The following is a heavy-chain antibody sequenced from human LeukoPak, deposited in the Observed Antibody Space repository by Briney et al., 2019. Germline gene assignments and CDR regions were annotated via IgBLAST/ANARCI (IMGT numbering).Heavy chain of an antibody. CDR3: ASEHMVRGVIRRPFDY. D-gene: IGHD3-10*01. J-gene: IGHJ4*02. CDR2: IIPIFGTA. V-gene: IGHV1-69*06. CDR1: GGTFSSYA. Sequence: ASVKVSCKASGGTFSSYAISWVRQAPGQGLEWMGGIIPIFGTANYAQKFQGRVTITADKSTSTAYMELSSLRSEDTAVYYCASEHMVRGVIRRPFDYWGQGTLVTVSS.